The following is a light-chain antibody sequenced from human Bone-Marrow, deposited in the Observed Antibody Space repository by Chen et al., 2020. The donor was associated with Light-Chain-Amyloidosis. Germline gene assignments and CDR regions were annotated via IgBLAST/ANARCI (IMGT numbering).Light chain of an antibody. Sequence: QSALTQPPSASGSLGQSVTISCTGTSSDVGGYNYVSWYLQHPGKAPKLMISEVSKRPSGVPDRFSGSKSGNTASLTVSGLQPDDEADYYCSAYGGRTNLVFGGGTKLTVL. CDR3: SAYGGRTNLV. CDR2: EVS. J-gene: IGLJ2*01. CDR1: SSDVGGYNY. V-gene: IGLV2-8*01.